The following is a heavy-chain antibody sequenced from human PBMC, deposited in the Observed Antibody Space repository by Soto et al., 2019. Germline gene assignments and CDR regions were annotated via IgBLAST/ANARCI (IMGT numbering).Heavy chain of an antibody. CDR2: ISGSGGST. J-gene: IGHJ4*01. CDR1: GFTFSSYA. V-gene: IGHV3-23*01. CDR3: ASRSSGRYLDY. Sequence: EVQLLESGGGLVQPGGSLRLSFAASGFTFSSYAMNLVRQAPRKGLEWVSVISGSGGSTYYADTVKGPFTISKDNSKHTLYLQMNSLRAKDKAVYYSASRSSGRYLDYSGHGNLVTLSS. D-gene: IGHD6-19*01.